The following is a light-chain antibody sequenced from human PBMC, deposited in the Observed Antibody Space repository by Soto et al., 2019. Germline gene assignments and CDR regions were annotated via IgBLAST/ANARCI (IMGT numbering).Light chain of an antibody. CDR2: GAS. J-gene: IGKJ1*01. CDR3: QQYGSSPRT. Sequence: EIVMTQSPGTLSVSPGERATLSCRASQSVSSNLAWYQQKPGQAPRLLIHGASSRATGIPDRFSGSGSGTDFTLTISRLEPEDFAVYYCQQYGSSPRTFGQGTKVDIK. V-gene: IGKV3-20*01. CDR1: QSVSSN.